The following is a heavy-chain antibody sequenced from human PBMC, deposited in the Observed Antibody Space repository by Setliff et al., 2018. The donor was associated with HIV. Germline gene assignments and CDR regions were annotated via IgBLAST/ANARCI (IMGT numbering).Heavy chain of an antibody. CDR2: IIPIFKSA. V-gene: IGHV1-69*13. J-gene: IGHJ3*01. Sequence: SVKVSCKVAGDTFNNYGLNWVRQAPGQGLEWMGGIIPIFKSADYAQKFQGRVTITADESTSTAYMDLSSLKSEDTAIYYCARTSGDAYNYEGAFDVWGQGTLVTVSS. CDR3: ARTSGDAYNYEGAFDV. CDR1: GDTFNNYG. D-gene: IGHD5-12*01.